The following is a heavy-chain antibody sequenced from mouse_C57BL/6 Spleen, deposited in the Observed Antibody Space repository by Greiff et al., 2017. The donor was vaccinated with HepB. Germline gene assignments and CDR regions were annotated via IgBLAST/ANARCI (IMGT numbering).Heavy chain of an antibody. CDR3: TRSDYYGSGYDFDY. Sequence: EVQLQQSGTVLARPGASVKMSCKTSGYTFTSYWMHWVKQRPGQGLEWIGAIYPGNSDTSYNQKFKGKAKLTAITSASTAYMELSSLTNEDSAVYYCTRSDYYGSGYDFDYWGQGTTLTVSS. V-gene: IGHV1-5*01. CDR1: GYTFTSYW. J-gene: IGHJ2*01. D-gene: IGHD1-1*01. CDR2: IYPGNSDT.